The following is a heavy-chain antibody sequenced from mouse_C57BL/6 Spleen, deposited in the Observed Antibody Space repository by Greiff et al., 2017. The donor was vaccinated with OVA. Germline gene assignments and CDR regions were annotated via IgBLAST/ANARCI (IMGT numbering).Heavy chain of an antibody. CDR2: ISYDGSN. J-gene: IGHJ4*01. Sequence: ESGPGLVKPSQSLSLTCSVTGYSITSGYYWNWIRQFPGNKLEWMGYISYDGSNNYNPSLKNRISITRDTSKNQFFLKLNSVTTEDTATYYCARESSASYAMDYWGQGTSVTVSS. CDR3: ARESSASYAMDY. V-gene: IGHV3-6*01. D-gene: IGHD3-2*02. CDR1: GYSITSGYY.